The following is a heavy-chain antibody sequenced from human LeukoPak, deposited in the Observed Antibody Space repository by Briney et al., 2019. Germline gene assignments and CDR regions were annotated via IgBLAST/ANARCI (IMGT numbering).Heavy chain of an antibody. CDR3: ARGLWYCSSTSCYTGYFDY. J-gene: IGHJ4*02. V-gene: IGHV1-18*01. Sequence: GASVKVSCKASGYTFTSYGISWVRQAPGRGLEWMGWISAYNGNTNYAQKLQGRVTMTTDTSTSTAYMELRSLRSDDTAVYYCARGLWYCSSTSCYTGYFDYWGQGTLVTVSS. CDR1: GYTFTSYG. CDR2: ISAYNGNT. D-gene: IGHD2-2*02.